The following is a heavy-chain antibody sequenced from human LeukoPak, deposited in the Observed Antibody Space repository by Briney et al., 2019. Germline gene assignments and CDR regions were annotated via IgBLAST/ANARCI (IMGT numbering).Heavy chain of an antibody. CDR1: GGTFISYA. D-gene: IGHD5-12*01. Sequence: ASVKVSCKASGGTFISYAISWVRQAPGQGLEWMGRIIPIFGSASYARKFQDRVTIITDESTSTVHMEQSSLRSEDTAVYYCARGKRESGCDIYHFDYWGQGTLVTVSS. J-gene: IGHJ4*02. CDR3: ARGKRESGCDIYHFDY. V-gene: IGHV1-69*05. CDR2: IIPIFGSA.